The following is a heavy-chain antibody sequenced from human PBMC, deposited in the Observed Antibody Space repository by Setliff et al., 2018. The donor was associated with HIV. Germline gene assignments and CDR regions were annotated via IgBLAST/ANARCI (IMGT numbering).Heavy chain of an antibody. CDR1: GFTFSRYT. V-gene: IGHV3-21*01. CDR2: IGSDSTFI. D-gene: IGHD2-2*01. CDR3: TKDLDLPGGEAFDI. Sequence: GGSLRLSCAASGFTFSRYTMAWVRQAPGKGLEWVSSIGSDSTFIYYADSVKGRFTISRDNAKNSLSLQMNNLRAEDTAMYYCTKDLDLPGGEAFDIWGQGTLVTVSS. J-gene: IGHJ3*02.